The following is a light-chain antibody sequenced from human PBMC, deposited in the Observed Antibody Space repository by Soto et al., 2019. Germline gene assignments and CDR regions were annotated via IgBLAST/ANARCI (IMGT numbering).Light chain of an antibody. Sequence: QAVVTQPPSVSGAPGQRVTISCTGSSSNIGAGYDVHWYQQLPGTAPKLLIYGNSNRPSGVPDRFSGSKSGTSASLAITGLQAEDEADYYGQSYDSSLSGSYVVFGGGTKLTVL. V-gene: IGLV1-40*01. J-gene: IGLJ2*01. CDR2: GNS. CDR1: SSNIGAGYD. CDR3: QSYDSSLSGSYVV.